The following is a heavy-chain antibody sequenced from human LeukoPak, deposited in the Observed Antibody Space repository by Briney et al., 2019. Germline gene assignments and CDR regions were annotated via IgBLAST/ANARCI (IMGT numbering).Heavy chain of an antibody. J-gene: IGHJ4*02. D-gene: IGHD4-17*01. Sequence: PGGSLRLSCAASGFTFSSYGMSWVRQAPGKGLEWVSAISGSGGSTYYADSAKGRFTISRDNSKNTLYLQMNSLRAEDMAVYYCAKLSRWAGDYAYFDYWGQGTLVTVSS. CDR3: AKLSRWAGDYAYFDY. CDR2: ISGSGGST. CDR1: GFTFSSYG. V-gene: IGHV3-23*01.